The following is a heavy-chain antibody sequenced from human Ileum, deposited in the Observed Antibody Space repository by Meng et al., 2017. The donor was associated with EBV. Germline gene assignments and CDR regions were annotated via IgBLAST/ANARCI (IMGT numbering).Heavy chain of an antibody. V-gene: IGHV4-4*02. D-gene: IGHD3-10*01. Sequence: VQLQESGPGLVKPSGXLSLTFAVSGGSIRSSNWGSWVRQPPGKGLEWIGEIYHSGSTNYNPSLKSRVTISVDKSKNQFSLKLSSVTAADTAVYYCASGYGSEPNYYFDYWGQGTLVTVSS. CDR1: GGSIRSSNW. CDR3: ASGYGSEPNYYFDY. J-gene: IGHJ4*02. CDR2: IYHSGST.